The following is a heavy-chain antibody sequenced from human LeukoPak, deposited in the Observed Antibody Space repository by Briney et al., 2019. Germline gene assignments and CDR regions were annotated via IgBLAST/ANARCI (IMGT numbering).Heavy chain of an antibody. V-gene: IGHV3-48*03. CDR1: GFTFSSYE. CDR3: ASFYDRSGRDY. Sequence: GGSLRLSCAASGFTFSSYEMNWVRQAPGKGLEWVSYIGTGGSPISYADSVKGRFTVSRDNPKNSLYLQMNSLRAEDTAVYYCASFYDRSGRDYWGQGTLFTVSS. D-gene: IGHD3-22*01. J-gene: IGHJ4*02. CDR2: IGTGGSPI.